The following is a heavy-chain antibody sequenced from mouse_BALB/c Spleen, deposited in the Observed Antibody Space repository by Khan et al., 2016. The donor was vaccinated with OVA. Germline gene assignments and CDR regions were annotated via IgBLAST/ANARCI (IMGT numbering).Heavy chain of an antibody. D-gene: IGHD1-1*01. CDR2: IWSGGGT. CDR1: GFSLTNYG. V-gene: IGHV2-2*03. J-gene: IGHJ3*01. Sequence: QVQLKQSGPGLVQPSQSLSITCTVSGFSLTNYGIHWVRQSPGKGLEWLGLIWSGGGTDYNAAFIYNMTISTDNYKDKVYVKMNRLQSNDTAIYYGARRDYYDGRGAWFPYWGQGTLVTVSA. CDR3: ARRDYYDGRGAWFPY.